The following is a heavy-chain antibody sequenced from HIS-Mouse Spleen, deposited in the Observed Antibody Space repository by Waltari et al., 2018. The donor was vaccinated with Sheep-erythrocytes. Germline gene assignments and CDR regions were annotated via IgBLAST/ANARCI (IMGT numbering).Heavy chain of an antibody. D-gene: IGHD5-12*01. CDR1: GFTFSSYS. Sequence: EVQLVESGGGLVKPGGSLRLSCAASGFTFSSYSMNWVRRAPWKGVEWVSSISSSSSYIYYADAVKGRFTISRDNAKNSLYLQMNSLRAEDTAVYYCARAGYSGEYYFDYWGQGTLVTVSS. CDR2: ISSSSSYI. CDR3: ARAGYSGEYYFDY. J-gene: IGHJ4*02. V-gene: IGHV3-21*01.